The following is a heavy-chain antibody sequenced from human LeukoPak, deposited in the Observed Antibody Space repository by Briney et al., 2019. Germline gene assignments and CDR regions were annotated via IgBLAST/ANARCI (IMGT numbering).Heavy chain of an antibody. Sequence: SETLSLTCTVSGGSISSYYWSWIRQPAGKGLEWIGRIYTGGSTNYNPSLKSRVTMSVDTSKNQFSLKLSSVTAADTAVYYCARDYYGSGSYPNYYYYYYMDVWGKGTTVTISS. CDR3: ARDYYGSGSYPNYYYYYYMDV. CDR1: GGSISSYY. J-gene: IGHJ6*03. V-gene: IGHV4-4*07. CDR2: IYTGGST. D-gene: IGHD3-10*01.